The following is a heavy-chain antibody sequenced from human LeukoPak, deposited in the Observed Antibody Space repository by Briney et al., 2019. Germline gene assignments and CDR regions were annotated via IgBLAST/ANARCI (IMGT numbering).Heavy chain of an antibody. V-gene: IGHV1-2*02. Sequence: ASVKVSCKASGYTSTDYYIHWVRQAPGQGLEWMGWINPKSGDTNYLQKLQGRVTMTRDTSISTAYMELSRLRSDDTAVFYCTRGPNVYGSGRSWFDPWGQGTLVTVSS. D-gene: IGHD3-10*01. CDR3: TRGPNVYGSGRSWFDP. CDR2: INPKSGDT. J-gene: IGHJ5*02. CDR1: GYTSTDYY.